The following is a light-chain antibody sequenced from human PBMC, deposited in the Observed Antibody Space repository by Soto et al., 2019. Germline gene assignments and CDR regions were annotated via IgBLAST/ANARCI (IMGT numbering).Light chain of an antibody. Sequence: QSALTQPASVSGSPEQSITISCTGTSSDIGTYNYVSWNQQHPGKAPKVIIYEVSNRPSGVSNRFSGSKSGNTASLTISGLQAEDEADYYCSSYTSSNTLVFGTGTKLTVL. CDR1: SSDIGTYNY. CDR2: EVS. J-gene: IGLJ1*01. CDR3: SSYTSSNTLV. V-gene: IGLV2-14*01.